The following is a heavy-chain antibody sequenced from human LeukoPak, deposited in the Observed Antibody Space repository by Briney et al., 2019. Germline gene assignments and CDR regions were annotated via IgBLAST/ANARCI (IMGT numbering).Heavy chain of an antibody. CDR3: ASLDTALLNSAY. D-gene: IGHD5-18*01. Sequence: PGGSLRLSCAVFGFTFSNDWMSWLRQAPGKGLEWVAMIKQDGSAKYYVDSVRGRFTTSRDDAKNSLYLQMNSLRAEDTAVYYCASLDTALLNSAYWGQGTLVTVSS. CDR1: GFTFSNDW. V-gene: IGHV3-7*01. CDR2: IKQDGSAK. J-gene: IGHJ4*02.